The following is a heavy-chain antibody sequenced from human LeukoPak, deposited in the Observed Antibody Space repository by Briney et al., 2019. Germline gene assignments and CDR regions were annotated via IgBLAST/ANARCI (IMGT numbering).Heavy chain of an antibody. CDR2: IFSTGST. J-gene: IGHJ6*03. Sequence: SETLSLTCTVAGDSISTSRYYWGWLRQPPGKGLQWIGSIFSTGSTYYNPSLKSRVTISVDTSKSQFSLKLSSVTAADTAVYYCARGVTIFGVVTYYYYYYMDVWGKGTTVTVSS. D-gene: IGHD3-3*01. CDR3: ARGVTIFGVVTYYYYYYMDV. V-gene: IGHV4-39*07. CDR1: GDSISTSRYY.